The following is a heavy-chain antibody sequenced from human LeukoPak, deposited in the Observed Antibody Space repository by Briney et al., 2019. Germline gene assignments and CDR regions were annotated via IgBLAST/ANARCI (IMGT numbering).Heavy chain of an antibody. D-gene: IGHD2-15*01. CDR1: GFTFSSYS. V-gene: IGHV3-21*01. CDR3: ARDPTLRYCSGGSCSEWGYFDY. J-gene: IGHJ4*02. CDR2: ISSSSSYI. Sequence: PGGSLRLSCAASGFTFSSYSMNWVRQAPGEGLEWVSSISSSSSYIYYADSVKGRFTISRDNAMNSLYLQMNSLRAEDTAVYYCARDPTLRYCSGGSCSEWGYFDYWGQGTLVTVSS.